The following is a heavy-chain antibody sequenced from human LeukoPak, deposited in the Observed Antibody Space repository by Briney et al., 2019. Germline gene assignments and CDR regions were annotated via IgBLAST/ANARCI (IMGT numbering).Heavy chain of an antibody. D-gene: IGHD6-13*01. Sequence: SETLSLTCTVSGGSISSGGYYWSWIRQHPGKGLEWIGYIYYSGSTYYNPSLKSRVTISVDTSKNQFSLKLSSVTAADTAVYYCASLAAPYYYYGMDVWGQGTTVTVSS. V-gene: IGHV4-31*03. J-gene: IGHJ6*02. CDR3: ASLAAPYYYYGMDV. CDR2: IYYSGST. CDR1: GGSISSGGYY.